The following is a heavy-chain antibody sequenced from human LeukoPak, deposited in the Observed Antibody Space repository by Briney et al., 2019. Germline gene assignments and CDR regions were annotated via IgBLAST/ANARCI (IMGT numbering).Heavy chain of an antibody. D-gene: IGHD3-10*01. CDR1: GFSLSGYW. V-gene: IGHV3-7*03. Sequence: PGGSLRLSCAASGFSLSGYWMSWVRQAPGKGLEWVARLHADGSEKYYVDSVKGRFTISRDNAKNSLYLQMNSLRVEDTAVYYCARGSSSANYWGQGTLVTVSS. CDR2: LHADGSEK. CDR3: ARGSSSANY. J-gene: IGHJ4*02.